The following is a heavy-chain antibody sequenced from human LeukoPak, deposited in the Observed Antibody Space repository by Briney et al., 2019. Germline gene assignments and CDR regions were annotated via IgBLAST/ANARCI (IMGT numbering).Heavy chain of an antibody. CDR2: MNPNSGNT. CDR1: GYTFTSYD. CDR3: ARGHTVATISDFDY. Sequence: ASVKVSCKASGYTFTSYDINWVRQATGQGLEWMGWMNPNSGNTGYAQKFQGRVTMTRNTSISTAYMELSSLRSEDTAVYYCARGHTVATISDFDYWGQGTLVTVSS. J-gene: IGHJ4*02. V-gene: IGHV1-8*01. D-gene: IGHD5-12*01.